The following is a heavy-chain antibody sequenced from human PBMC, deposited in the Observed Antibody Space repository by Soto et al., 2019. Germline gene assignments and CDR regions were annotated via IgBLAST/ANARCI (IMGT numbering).Heavy chain of an antibody. J-gene: IGHJ2*01. CDR3: ARHARVNWYFDL. Sequence: ASVKVSCKASGYTFTSYYVHWVRQAPGQGLEWMGIINPGGGSTSYAQKFQGRVTMTRDTSTSTVYMELSSLGSEDTAVYYCARHARVNWYFDLWGRGTLVTVSS. D-gene: IGHD4-17*01. CDR2: INPGGGST. V-gene: IGHV1-46*01. CDR1: GYTFTSYY.